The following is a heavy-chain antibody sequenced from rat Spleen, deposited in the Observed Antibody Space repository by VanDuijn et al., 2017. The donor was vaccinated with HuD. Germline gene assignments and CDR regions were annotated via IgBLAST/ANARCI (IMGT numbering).Heavy chain of an antibody. CDR1: GFTFSDYY. J-gene: IGHJ3*01. CDR3: AKDLDYSGDNWFGY. V-gene: IGHV5-29*01. CDR2: ISYDGSRT. Sequence: EVQLVESDGGLVQPGRSLKLSCAASGFTFSDYYMAWVRQAPTKGLEWVATISYDGSRTYYRDSVKGRFTISRDNAKSTLYLQMDSLRSEDTATYYCAKDLDYSGDNWFGYWGQGTLVTVSS. D-gene: IGHD1-1*01.